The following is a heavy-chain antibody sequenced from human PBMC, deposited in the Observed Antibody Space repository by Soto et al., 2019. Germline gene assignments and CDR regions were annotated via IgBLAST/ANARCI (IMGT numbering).Heavy chain of an antibody. CDR1: GFTLSNTG. D-gene: IGHD6-13*01. Sequence: QVQLVESGGGVVQPGTSLRLSCVVSGFTLSNTGVHWVRQAPGKGLEWVAMISHDGFSQPYVDSVRGRFTISRDNSKNTLYLQMDSLRPEDTSVYYCAKDWGSSGWFNWFDSWGQGTLVIVSS. V-gene: IGHV3-30*18. CDR2: ISHDGFSQ. J-gene: IGHJ5*01. CDR3: AKDWGSSGWFNWFDS.